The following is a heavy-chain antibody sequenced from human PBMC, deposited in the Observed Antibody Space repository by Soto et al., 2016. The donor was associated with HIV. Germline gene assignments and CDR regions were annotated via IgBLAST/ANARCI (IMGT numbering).Heavy chain of an antibody. Sequence: QLQLQESGPGLVKPSETLSLTCTVSGGSISSSSYYWGWIRQPPGKGLEWIGSIYCSGSTYYNPSLKSRIAISVDTSKNQFSLKLSSVTAADTAVYYCARPRWGCYNFWYFDSWGQGTLVTVSS. CDR3: ARPRWGCYNFWYFDS. J-gene: IGHJ4*02. CDR2: IYCSGST. CDR1: GGSISSSSYY. V-gene: IGHV4-39*01. D-gene: IGHD1-1*01.